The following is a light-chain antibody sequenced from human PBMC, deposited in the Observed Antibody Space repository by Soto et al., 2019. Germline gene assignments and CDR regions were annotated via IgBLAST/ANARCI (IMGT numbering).Light chain of an antibody. CDR3: SSYTGSTINTVV. V-gene: IGLV1-51*01. J-gene: IGLJ2*01. CDR1: SSNIGNNY. CDR2: DNN. Sequence: QSVLTQPPSVSAAPGQKVTISCSGSSSNIGNNYVSWYQQLPGTAPKLLIYDNNKRPSGIPDRFSGSKSGTSATLGITGLQTGDEADYYCSSYTGSTINTVVFGGGTKLTVL.